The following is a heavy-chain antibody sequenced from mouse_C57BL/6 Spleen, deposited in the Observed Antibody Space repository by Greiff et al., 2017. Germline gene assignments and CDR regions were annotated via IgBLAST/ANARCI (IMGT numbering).Heavy chain of an antibody. Sequence: VQLQQSGAELVRPGSSVKLSCKASGYTFTSYWMDWVKQRPGQGLEWIGNIYPSDSETHYNQKFKDKATLTVDKSSSTAYMQLSSLTSEDSAVYYCARDGGLLFFAYWGQGTLVTVSA. CDR3: ARDGGLLFFAY. J-gene: IGHJ3*01. CDR2: IYPSDSET. D-gene: IGHD2-3*01. CDR1: GYTFTSYW. V-gene: IGHV1-61*01.